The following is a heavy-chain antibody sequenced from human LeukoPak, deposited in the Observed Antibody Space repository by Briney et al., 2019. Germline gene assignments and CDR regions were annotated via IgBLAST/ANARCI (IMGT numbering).Heavy chain of an antibody. CDR3: AIYDYVWGSYRYDY. Sequence: SETLSLTCTVSGGSVSSGSYYWSWIRQPPGKGLEWIGYIYYGGSTNYNPSLKSRVTISVDTSKNQFSLKLSSVTAADTAVYYCAIYDYVWGSYRYDYWGQGTLVTVSS. CDR2: IYYGGST. V-gene: IGHV4-61*01. CDR1: GGSVSSGSYY. D-gene: IGHD3-16*02. J-gene: IGHJ4*02.